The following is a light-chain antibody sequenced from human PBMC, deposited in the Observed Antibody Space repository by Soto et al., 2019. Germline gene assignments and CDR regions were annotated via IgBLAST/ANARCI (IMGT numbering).Light chain of an antibody. CDR2: EAS. V-gene: IGKV1-33*01. CDR3: QQYYYLPYT. Sequence: DIQMTQSPSSLSPSEGDRVTMTCRASQAISKDLNWYQQKPGKAPKLLMFEASNLQTGVSSRFSGSGSGTDFTLTINSLQPEDFATYYCQQYYYLPYTFGPGTTLEI. CDR1: QAISKD. J-gene: IGKJ2*01.